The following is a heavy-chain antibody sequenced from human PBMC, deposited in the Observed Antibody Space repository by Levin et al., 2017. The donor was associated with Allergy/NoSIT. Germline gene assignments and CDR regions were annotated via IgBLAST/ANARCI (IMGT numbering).Heavy chain of an antibody. CDR1: GGPFSGYY. CDR3: ARGEYSYGYDY. D-gene: IGHD5-18*01. J-gene: IGHJ4*02. Sequence: SSETLSLTCAVYGGPFSGYYWSWIRQPPGKGLEWIGEINHSGSTNYNPSLKSRVTISVDTSKNQFSLKLSSVTAADTAVYYCARGEYSYGYDYWGQGTLVTVSS. V-gene: IGHV4-34*01. CDR2: INHSGST.